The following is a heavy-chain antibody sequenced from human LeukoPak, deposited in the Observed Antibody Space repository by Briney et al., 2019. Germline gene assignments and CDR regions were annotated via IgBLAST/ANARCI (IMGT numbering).Heavy chain of an antibody. V-gene: IGHV1-24*01. D-gene: IGHD2-8*01. CDR1: GYTLTELS. CDR3: ATANVIVLMVYAQSYAFDI. Sequence: ASVEVSCKVSGYTLTELSMHWVRQAPGKGLEWMGGFDPEDGETIYAQKFQGRVTMTEDTSTDTAYMELSSLRSEDTAVYYCATANVIVLMVYAQSYAFDIWGQGTMVTVSS. J-gene: IGHJ3*02. CDR2: FDPEDGET.